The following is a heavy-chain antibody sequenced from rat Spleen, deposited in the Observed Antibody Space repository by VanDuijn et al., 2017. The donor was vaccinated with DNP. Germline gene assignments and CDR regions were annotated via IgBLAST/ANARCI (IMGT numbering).Heavy chain of an antibody. CDR1: GYSITSNY. Sequence: EVLLQESGPGLVKPSQSLSLTCSVTGYSITSNYWAWIRKFPGNKMEWMGYISYSGSTSYNPSLKGRISITRDTSKNQFFLQLNSVTTEETATYYCARWNYYGYNGFDYWGQGVMVTVSS. CDR2: ISYSGST. J-gene: IGHJ2*01. V-gene: IGHV3-1*01. D-gene: IGHD1-9*01. CDR3: ARWNYYGYNGFDY.